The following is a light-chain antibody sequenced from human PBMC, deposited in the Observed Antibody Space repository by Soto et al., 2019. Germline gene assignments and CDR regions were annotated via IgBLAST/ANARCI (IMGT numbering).Light chain of an antibody. CDR2: GAS. Sequence: EIVLTQSPGSLSLSPGERATLSCRASQSVSNNYLAWYQQKPGQAPRLLIYGASSRATAIPDRFSGSGSGTDFTLTISRLEPEDFAVYYCQQYDSWPRTFGQGTKVEFK. CDR3: QQYDSWPRT. J-gene: IGKJ1*01. CDR1: QSVSNNY. V-gene: IGKV3-20*01.